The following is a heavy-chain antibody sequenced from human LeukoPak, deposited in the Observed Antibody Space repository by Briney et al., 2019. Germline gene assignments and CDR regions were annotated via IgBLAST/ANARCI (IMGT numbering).Heavy chain of an antibody. J-gene: IGHJ4*02. Sequence: ASVKVSCKASGYTFTSYGISWVRQAPGQGLEWMGWISAYNGNTNYAQKLQGRVTMTTDTSTSTAYVELWSLRSDDTAVYYRARGDRVGATFDYWGQGTLVTVSS. CDR3: ARGDRVGATFDY. CDR2: ISAYNGNT. D-gene: IGHD1-26*01. V-gene: IGHV1-18*01. CDR1: GYTFTSYG.